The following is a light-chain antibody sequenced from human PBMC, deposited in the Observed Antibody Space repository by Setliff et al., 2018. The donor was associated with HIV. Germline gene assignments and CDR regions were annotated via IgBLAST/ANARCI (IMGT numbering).Light chain of an antibody. J-gene: IGKJ1*01. V-gene: IGKV3-11*01. CDR1: QSVRTY. CDR2: DAS. CDR3: QQRTNWLWT. Sequence: EIVLTQSPATLSLSPGERATLSCRASQSVRTYVAWYQQKPGQAPRLLIYDASNRASGIPARFSGSGSGTDFTLTISSLEPEDFAVYYCQQRTNWLWTFGQGTKVDIK.